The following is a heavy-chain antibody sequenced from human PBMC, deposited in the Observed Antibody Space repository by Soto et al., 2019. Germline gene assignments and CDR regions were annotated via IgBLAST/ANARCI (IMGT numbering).Heavy chain of an antibody. J-gene: IGHJ4*03. D-gene: IGHD6-19*01. Sequence: ASVKVSCKASGYMFTKSAMHWVRQAPGQRLEWMGRISGDSGNTKYSPKLQDRVTITRDTSASTAYMELSSLRSEATALYSCATDGVAAGNINFDYWGQGTLVTVSS. V-gene: IGHV1-3*01. CDR2: ISGDSGNT. CDR3: ATDGVAAGNINFDY. CDR1: GYMFTKSA.